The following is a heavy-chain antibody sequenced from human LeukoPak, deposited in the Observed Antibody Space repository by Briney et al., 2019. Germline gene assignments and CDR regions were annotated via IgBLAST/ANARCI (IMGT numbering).Heavy chain of an antibody. Sequence: GSLRLSCAASGFTFSSYGMSWVRQAPGKGLEWVSAISGSGGSTYYADSVKGRFTISRDNSKNTLYLQMNSLRAEDTAVYYCAKMKMVRGVIDYWGQGTLVTVSS. CDR3: AKMKMVRGVIDY. CDR1: GFTFSSYG. V-gene: IGHV3-23*01. CDR2: ISGSGGST. D-gene: IGHD3-10*01. J-gene: IGHJ4*02.